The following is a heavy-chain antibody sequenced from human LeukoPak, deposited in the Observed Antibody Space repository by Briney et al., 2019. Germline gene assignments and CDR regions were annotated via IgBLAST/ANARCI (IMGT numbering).Heavy chain of an antibody. CDR3: AKDLGGVARNWFDP. CDR2: ISYDGSNK. Sequence: GGSLRLSCAASGFTFSSYVMHWVRQAPGKGLEWVAVISYDGSNKYYADSVKGRFTISRDNSKNTLYLQMNSLRAEDTAVYYCAKDLGGVARNWFDPWGQGNLVTVSS. V-gene: IGHV3-30*18. J-gene: IGHJ5*02. CDR1: GFTFSSYV. D-gene: IGHD3-3*01.